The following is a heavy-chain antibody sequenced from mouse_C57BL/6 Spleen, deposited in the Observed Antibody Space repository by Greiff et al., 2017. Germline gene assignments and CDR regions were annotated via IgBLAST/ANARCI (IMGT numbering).Heavy chain of an antibody. CDR2: IWGVGST. V-gene: IGHV2-6*01. CDR3: ASDRGGYAMDY. J-gene: IGHJ3*01. Sequence: VKLVESGPGLVAPSQSLSITCTVSGFSLTSYGVDWVRQSPGKGLEWLGVIWGVGSTNYNSALKSRLSISKDNSKSQVFLKMNSLQTDDTAMYYCASDRGGYAMDYWGQGTLVTVSA. D-gene: IGHD1-1*02. CDR1: GFSLTSYG.